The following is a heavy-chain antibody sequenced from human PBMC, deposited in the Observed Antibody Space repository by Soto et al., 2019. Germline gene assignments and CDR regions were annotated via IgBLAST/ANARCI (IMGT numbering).Heavy chain of an antibody. CDR3: AKDRGWGGAPGTLWDFDL. CDR1: GFTFDDYV. D-gene: IGHD6-13*01. V-gene: IGHV3-9*01. Sequence: EVQLVESGGGLVQPGRSLRLSFAASGFTFDDYVMHWVRQAPGKGLEWVSSISWDSGSIDSAESVKGRFTTSRDNAKNSLYLQMNSLRTEDTAFYYSAKDRGWGGAPGTLWDFDLWGRGTLVTVSS. CDR2: ISWDSGSI. J-gene: IGHJ2*01.